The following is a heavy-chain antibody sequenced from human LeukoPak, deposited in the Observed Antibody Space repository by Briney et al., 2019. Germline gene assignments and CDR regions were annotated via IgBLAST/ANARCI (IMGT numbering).Heavy chain of an antibody. CDR1: GFTFSSYA. CDR3: DH. Sequence: PGRSLRLSCAASGFTFSSYAMSWVRQAPGKGLEWVSVIYSGGFSGGGPHYADSVKGRFTTSSESSKNTLYLHYCARDMRGDGFNSFDHWGLGILVTVSS. V-gene: IGHV3-23*01. J-gene: IGHJ4*02. CDR2: IYSGGFSGGGP. D-gene: IGHD5-24*01.